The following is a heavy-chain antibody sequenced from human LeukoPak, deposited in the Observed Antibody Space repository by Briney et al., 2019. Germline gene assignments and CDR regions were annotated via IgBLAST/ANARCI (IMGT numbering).Heavy chain of an antibody. CDR2: IIPIFGTA. D-gene: IGHD1-26*01. J-gene: IGHJ6*02. CDR3: ATSVVGATTTGHVNYYYYYGMDV. Sequence: SVKVSCKASGGTFSSYAISWVRQAPGQGLEWMGGIIPIFGTANYAQKFQGRVTITADESTSTAYMELSSLRSEDTAVYYCATSVVGATTTGHVNYYYYYGMDVWGQGTTVTVSS. V-gene: IGHV1-69*13. CDR1: GGTFSSYA.